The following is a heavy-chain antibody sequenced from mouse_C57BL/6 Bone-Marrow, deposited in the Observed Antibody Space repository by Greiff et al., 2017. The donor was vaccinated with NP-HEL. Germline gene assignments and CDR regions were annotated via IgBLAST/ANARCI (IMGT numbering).Heavy chain of an antibody. J-gene: IGHJ1*03. CDR2: IYPGSGST. V-gene: IGHV1-55*01. Sequence: QVQLQQPGAELVKPGASVKMSCKASGYTFTSYWITWVKQRPGQGLEWIGDIYPGSGSTNYNEKFKSKATLTVDTSSSTAYMQLSSLTSEDSAVYYCARPIYYDYDWYFDVWGTVTTVTVSS. CDR1: GYTFTSYW. CDR3: ARPIYYDYDWYFDV. D-gene: IGHD2-4*01.